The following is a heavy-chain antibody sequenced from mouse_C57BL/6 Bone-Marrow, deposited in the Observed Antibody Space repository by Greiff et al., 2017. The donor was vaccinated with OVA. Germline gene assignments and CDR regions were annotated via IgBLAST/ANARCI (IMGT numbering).Heavy chain of an antibody. J-gene: IGHJ4*01. CDR3: ARAGTAYAMDY. CDR1: GYAFTNYL. Sequence: QVQLQQSGAELVRPGTSVKVSCKASGYAFTNYLIEWVKQRPGQGLEWIGAINPGSGGTNYNEKFKGKATLTADKSSSTAYMQLSSLTSEDSAVYFCARAGTAYAMDYWGQGTSVTVSS. CDR2: INPGSGGT. D-gene: IGHD3-3*01. V-gene: IGHV1-54*01.